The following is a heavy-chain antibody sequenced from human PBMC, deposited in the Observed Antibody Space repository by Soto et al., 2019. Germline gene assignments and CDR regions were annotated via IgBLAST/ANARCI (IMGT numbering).Heavy chain of an antibody. Sequence: SETLSLTCTVSGGSISSYYWSWIRQPPGKGPEWIGYIYYSGSTNYNPSLKSRVTISVDTSKNQFSLKLSSVTAADTAVYYCAREKTTIGDFDYWGQGTLVTVSS. D-gene: IGHD1-7*01. CDR2: IYYSGST. J-gene: IGHJ4*02. V-gene: IGHV4-59*01. CDR3: AREKTTIGDFDY. CDR1: GGSISSYY.